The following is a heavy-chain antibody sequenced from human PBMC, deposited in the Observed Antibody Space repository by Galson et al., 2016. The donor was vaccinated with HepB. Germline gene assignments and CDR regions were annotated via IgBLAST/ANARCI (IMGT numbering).Heavy chain of an antibody. J-gene: IGHJ4*02. Sequence: SVKVSCKASGYTFTKYYIHWVRQAPGQGLEWMGRINPKNDGATYSQRLQGRATMTTDTSINTAYLDLTGLKSDDAAVYFCARGYSRSWYPNEFDLWGQGTMVTVSS. CDR3: ARGYSRSWYPNEFDL. CDR2: INPKNDGA. CDR1: GYTFTKYY. D-gene: IGHD6-13*01. V-gene: IGHV1-2*06.